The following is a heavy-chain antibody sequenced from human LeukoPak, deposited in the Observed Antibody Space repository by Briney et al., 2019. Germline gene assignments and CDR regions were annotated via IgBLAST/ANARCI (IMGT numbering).Heavy chain of an antibody. CDR2: INPNSGGT. CDR3: ARVGYYYDSSGYYIGY. V-gene: IGHV1-2*02. CDR1: GYTFTGYY. D-gene: IGHD3-22*01. J-gene: IGHJ4*02. Sequence: ASVKVSCKASGYTFTGYYMHWVRQAPGQGLEWMGWINPNSGGTNYAQKFQGRVTMTRDTSISTAYMELSRLRSDDTAVYYCARVGYYYDSSGYYIGYWGQGTLATVSS.